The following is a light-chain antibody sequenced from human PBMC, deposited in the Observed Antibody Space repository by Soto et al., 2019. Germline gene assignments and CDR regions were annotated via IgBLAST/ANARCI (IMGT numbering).Light chain of an antibody. J-gene: IGKJ4*01. V-gene: IGKV1-5*03. CDR2: KAS. Sequence: DIQMTQSPSTLSASVGGTVTITCRSSQSISAWLAWYQQKPGKAPKLLIYKASNLHSGVPSRFSGSGSGTEFTLTISSLRPDDSATYYCQHYDNYPLTFGGGTKVDIK. CDR3: QHYDNYPLT. CDR1: QSISAW.